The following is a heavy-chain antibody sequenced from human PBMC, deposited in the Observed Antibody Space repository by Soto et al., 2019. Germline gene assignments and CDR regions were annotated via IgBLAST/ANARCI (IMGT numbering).Heavy chain of an antibody. CDR2: IYYSGST. V-gene: IGHV4-39*07. Sequence: SETLSLTCTVSGGSINSYYWGWIRQPPGKGLEWIGSIYYSGSTYYNPSLKSRVTISVDTSKNQFSLKLSSVTAADTAVYYCARSRIATKTPDWFDPWGQGTLVTVSS. D-gene: IGHD6-13*01. J-gene: IGHJ5*02. CDR3: ARSRIATKTPDWFDP. CDR1: GGSINSYY.